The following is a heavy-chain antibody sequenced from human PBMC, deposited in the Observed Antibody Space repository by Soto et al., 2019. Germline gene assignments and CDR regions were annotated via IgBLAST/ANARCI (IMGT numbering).Heavy chain of an antibody. D-gene: IGHD3-16*01. CDR2: ITVGSSHI. CDR3: SRSPEVGVRGAY. Sequence: PGGSLRLSCTGSGFPFSAYNIKWVRQAPGKGLEWVSSITVGSSHIYQPNSMKGRFTISRDDAKNSVYLQIDSLRDEDTALYYCSRSPEVGVRGAYWGQGTLVTV. J-gene: IGHJ4*02. V-gene: IGHV3-21*01. CDR1: GFPFSAYN.